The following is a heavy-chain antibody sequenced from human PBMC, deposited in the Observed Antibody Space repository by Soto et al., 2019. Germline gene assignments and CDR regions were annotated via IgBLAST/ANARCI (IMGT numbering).Heavy chain of an antibody. Sequence: ASVKVSCKASGYTFTSYAMHWVRQAPGQRLEWMGWINAGNGNTKYAPKFQGRVTITRDTSASTAYMELSSLRSEDTAVYYCATQSKLRFLEWLTGLSSSLGWFDPWGQGTLVTVSS. CDR2: INAGNGNT. J-gene: IGHJ5*02. D-gene: IGHD3-3*01. V-gene: IGHV1-3*01. CDR1: GYTFTSYA. CDR3: ATQSKLRFLEWLTGLSSSLGWFDP.